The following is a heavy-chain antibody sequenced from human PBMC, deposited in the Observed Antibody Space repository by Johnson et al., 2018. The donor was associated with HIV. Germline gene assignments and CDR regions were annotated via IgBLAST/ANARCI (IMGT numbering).Heavy chain of an antibody. CDR3: ARELSHDAFDI. V-gene: IGHV3-9*01. CDR1: GFNFSSYG. CDR2: ISWNSGSI. D-gene: IGHD3-3*02. Sequence: EVQLVESGGGVVQPGRSLRLSCAASGFNFSSYGMHWVRQAPGKGLEWVSGISWNSGSIGYADSVKGRFTISRENAKNSLYLQMNSLRAGDTAFYYCARELSHDAFDIWGQGTMVTVSS. J-gene: IGHJ3*02.